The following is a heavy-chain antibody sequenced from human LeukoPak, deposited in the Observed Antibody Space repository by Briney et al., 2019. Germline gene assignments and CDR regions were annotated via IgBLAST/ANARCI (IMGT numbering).Heavy chain of an antibody. Sequence: SETLSLTCTVSGGSINSYYWSWIRQPAGKGLEWIGRIYTSGSTNYNPSLKSRVTMSVDTSKNQFSLKLSSVTAADTAVYYCARELKPGMPAPYNWFDPWGQGTLVTVSS. J-gene: IGHJ5*02. D-gene: IGHD2-2*01. CDR1: GGSINSYY. CDR2: IYTSGST. V-gene: IGHV4-4*07. CDR3: ARELKPGMPAPYNWFDP.